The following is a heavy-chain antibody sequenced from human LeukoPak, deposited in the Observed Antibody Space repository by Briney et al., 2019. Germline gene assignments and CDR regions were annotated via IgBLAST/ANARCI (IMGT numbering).Heavy chain of an antibody. CDR1: GGSISNYY. CDR2: IYYSGST. CDR3: VRGSGWYYL. J-gene: IGHJ4*02. Sequence: SETLSLTCTVSGGSISNYYWSWIRQPPGKGPEWIGYIYYSGSTNYNPSLKSRVTISVDTSKNQFSLRLSSVTAADTAVYYCVRGSGWYYLWGQGTLVTVSS. D-gene: IGHD6-19*01. V-gene: IGHV4-59*01.